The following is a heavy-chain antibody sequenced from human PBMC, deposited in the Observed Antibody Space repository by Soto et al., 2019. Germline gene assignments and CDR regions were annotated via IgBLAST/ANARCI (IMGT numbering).Heavy chain of an antibody. CDR1: GGSISSSSYY. Sequence: SETLSLTCTVSGGSISSSSYYWGWIRQPPGKGLEWIGSIYYSGSTYYNPSLKSRVTISVDTSKNQFSLKLSSVTAADTAVYYCARQENCIRTSCYIHDAFDIWGQGTMVTVSS. CDR2: IYYSGST. D-gene: IGHD2-2*02. V-gene: IGHV4-39*01. J-gene: IGHJ3*02. CDR3: ARQENCIRTSCYIHDAFDI.